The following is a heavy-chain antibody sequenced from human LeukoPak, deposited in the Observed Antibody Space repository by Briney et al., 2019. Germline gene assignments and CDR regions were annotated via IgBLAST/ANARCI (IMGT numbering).Heavy chain of an antibody. CDR1: GFTFSSYG. CDR2: IWYDGSNK. D-gene: IGHD3-22*01. J-gene: IGHJ4*02. Sequence: GGSLRLSCAASGFTFSSYGMHWVRQAPGKGLEWVALIWYDGSNKYYADSVKGRFTISRDNSKDTLYLQMNSLRAEDTAVYYCARELGSSGYYPFDYWGQGTLVTVSS. V-gene: IGHV3-33*01. CDR3: ARELGSSGYYPFDY.